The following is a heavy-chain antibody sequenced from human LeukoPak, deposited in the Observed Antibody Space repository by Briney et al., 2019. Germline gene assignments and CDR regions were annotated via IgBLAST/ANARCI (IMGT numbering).Heavy chain of an antibody. CDR1: GGTFSSYA. Sequence: SVKVSCTASGGTFSSYAISWVRQAPGQGLEWMGRIIPILGIANYAQKFQGRVTITADKSTSTAYMELSSLRSEDTAVYYCARDVIGSGRAEFDYWGQGTLVTVSS. CDR2: IIPILGIA. V-gene: IGHV1-69*04. J-gene: IGHJ4*02. CDR3: ARDVIGSGRAEFDY. D-gene: IGHD3-10*01.